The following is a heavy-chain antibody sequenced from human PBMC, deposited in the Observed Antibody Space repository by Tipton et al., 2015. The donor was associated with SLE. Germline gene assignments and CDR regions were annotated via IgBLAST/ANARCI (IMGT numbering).Heavy chain of an antibody. CDR3: ARSGHIVVVVLGYFDV. V-gene: IGHV4-38-2*02. J-gene: IGHJ2*01. D-gene: IGHD2-21*01. Sequence: TLSLTCTVSGYSIRSGYYWGWIRQPPGKGLEWIGSIYHSGSTYYNPSLKSRVTISVDTSKNQFSLNLSSVTAADTAVYYCARSGHIVVVVLGYFDVWGRGTLVTVSS. CDR2: IYHSGST. CDR1: GYSIRSGYY.